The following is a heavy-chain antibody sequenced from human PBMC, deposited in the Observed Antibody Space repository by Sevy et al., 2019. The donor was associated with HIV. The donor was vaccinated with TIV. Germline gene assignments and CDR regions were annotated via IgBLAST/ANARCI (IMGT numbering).Heavy chain of an antibody. D-gene: IGHD6-13*01. CDR2: IIPMLGTT. CDR3: ARSISWYASFDY. J-gene: IGHJ4*02. CDR1: GRTFRNYA. Sequence: ASVKVSCKASGRTFRNYALSWVRQAPGQGLEWMGGIIPMLGTTNYVQKFQGRGTITADESTNTAYMELSSLRSEDTAVYYCARSISWYASFDYWGQGTLVTVSS. V-gene: IGHV1-69*13.